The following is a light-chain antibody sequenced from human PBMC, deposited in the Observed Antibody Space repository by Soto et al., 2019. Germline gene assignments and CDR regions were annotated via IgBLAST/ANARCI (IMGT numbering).Light chain of an antibody. V-gene: IGKV3-20*01. CDR1: QSINNRY. Sequence: EIVLTQSPGTLSSSPGERATLSCRASQSINNRYFAWYHHKPGQAPRLLIYAASSRATGIPDRFGGSGSGTDFILTINRLQPADVVVDYCQQYFGSSWTFGQGTKVDIK. J-gene: IGKJ1*01. CDR3: QQYFGSSWT. CDR2: AAS.